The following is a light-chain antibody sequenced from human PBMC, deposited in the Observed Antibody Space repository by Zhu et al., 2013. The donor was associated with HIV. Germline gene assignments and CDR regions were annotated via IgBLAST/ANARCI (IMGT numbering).Light chain of an antibody. Sequence: QSALTQPASVSGSPGQSITISCTGTSSDVGAYNYVSWYQHHPGKAPKLMIYEVSDRPSGVSNRFSGSKSGNTASLTISGLQAEDEADYYCCSYAGTYTVFGGGTKLTVL. V-gene: IGLV2-14*01. CDR3: CSYAGTYTV. CDR1: SSDVGAYNY. CDR2: EVS. J-gene: IGLJ3*02.